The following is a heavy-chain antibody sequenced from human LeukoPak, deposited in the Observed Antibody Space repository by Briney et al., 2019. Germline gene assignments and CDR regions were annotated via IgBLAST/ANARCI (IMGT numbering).Heavy chain of an antibody. CDR3: ARGFRTGQLAPPGY. CDR2: MNPNSGNT. D-gene: IGHD6-13*01. CDR1: GGTFSGYA. V-gene: IGHV1-8*03. J-gene: IGHJ4*02. Sequence: GASVKVSCKASGGTFSGYAISWVRQAPGQGLEWMGWMNPNSGNTGYAQKFQGRVTITRNTSISTAYMELSSLRSEDTAVYYCARGFRTGQLAPPGYWGQGTLVTVSS.